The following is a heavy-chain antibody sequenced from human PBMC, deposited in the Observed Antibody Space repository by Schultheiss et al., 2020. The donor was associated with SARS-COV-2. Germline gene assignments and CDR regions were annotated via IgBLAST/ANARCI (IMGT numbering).Heavy chain of an antibody. V-gene: IGHV4-61*08. D-gene: IGHD1-26*01. CDR2: IYYSGST. CDR1: GGSISSGGYY. J-gene: IGHJ3*02. Sequence: SQTLSLTCAVSGGSISSGGYYWSWIRQHPGKGLEWIGYIYYSGSTNYNPSLKSRVTISVDTSKNQFSLKLSSVTAADTAVYYCANAVGPRDAFDIWGQGTMVTVSS. CDR3: ANAVGPRDAFDI.